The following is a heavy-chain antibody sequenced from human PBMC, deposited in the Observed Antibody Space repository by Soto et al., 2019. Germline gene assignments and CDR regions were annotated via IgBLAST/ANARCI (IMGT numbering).Heavy chain of an antibody. CDR1: GFTFSSYG. CDR2: ISYDGSNK. V-gene: IGHV3-30*18. CDR3: ANGLYCISTSCSEFDY. Sequence: QVQLVESGGGVVQPGRSLRLSCAASGFTFSSYGMHWVRQAPGKGLEWVAVISYDGSNKYYADSVKGRFTISRDNSKNTLDRQMNSLRAEDTAIYYCANGLYCISTSCSEFDYWGPGTLVTVSS. J-gene: IGHJ4*02. D-gene: IGHD2-2*01.